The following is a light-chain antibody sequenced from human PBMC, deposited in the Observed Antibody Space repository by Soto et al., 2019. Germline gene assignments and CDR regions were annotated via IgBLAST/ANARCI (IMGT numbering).Light chain of an antibody. V-gene: IGKV1-39*01. J-gene: IGKJ1*01. CDR3: QQSYSIPWT. Sequence: DIQMTQSPSSLSASVGDRVTITCRASQSISSYLNWFQQKPGKAPKVLIYAAFSLQSGVPSRFSGSGSGTDFTLTINSLQPEDFATYYCQQSYSIPWTFGQGTKVELK. CDR2: AAF. CDR1: QSISSY.